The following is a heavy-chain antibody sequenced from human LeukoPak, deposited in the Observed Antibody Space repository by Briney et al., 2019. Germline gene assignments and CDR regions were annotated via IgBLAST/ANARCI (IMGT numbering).Heavy chain of an antibody. V-gene: IGHV3-23*01. Sequence: GGSLRLSCAASGFTFSGYAMSWVRQAPGKGLEWVSGISGSGGITYYADSVKGRFTISRDNSKNTLYLQMNSLRAEDTAVYYCAKVSRAGYGDYVNAFDIWGQGTMVTVSS. CDR3: AKVSRAGYGDYVNAFDI. CDR1: GFTFSGYA. J-gene: IGHJ3*02. D-gene: IGHD4-17*01. CDR2: ISGSGGIT.